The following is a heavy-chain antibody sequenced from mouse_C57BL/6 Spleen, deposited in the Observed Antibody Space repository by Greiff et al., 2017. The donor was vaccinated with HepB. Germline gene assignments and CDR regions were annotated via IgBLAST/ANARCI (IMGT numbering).Heavy chain of an antibody. CDR3: AREGIYYYGSFYAMDY. V-gene: IGHV1-81*01. CDR1: GYTFTSYG. D-gene: IGHD1-1*01. J-gene: IGHJ4*01. Sequence: VQLQQSGAELARPGASVKLSCKASGYTFTSYGISWVKQRTGQGLEWIGEIYPRSGNTYYNEKFKGKATLTADKSSSTAYMELRSLTSEDSAVYFCAREGIYYYGSFYAMDYWGQGTSVTVSS. CDR2: IYPRSGNT.